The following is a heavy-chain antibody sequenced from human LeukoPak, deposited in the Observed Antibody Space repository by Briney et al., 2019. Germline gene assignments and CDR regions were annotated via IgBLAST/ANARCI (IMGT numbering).Heavy chain of an antibody. J-gene: IGHJ4*02. Sequence: PGGSLRLSCAASGFNFNNYNMNWVRQVPGKGLEWVSYITLSSSSIYYADSVKGRFTISRDNAKNSLYLQMNSLRAEDTAVYYCAREPTYSSSWYTSCDYWGQGTLVTVSS. CDR1: GFNFNNYN. D-gene: IGHD6-13*01. V-gene: IGHV3-48*01. CDR2: ITLSSSSI. CDR3: AREPTYSSSWYTSCDY.